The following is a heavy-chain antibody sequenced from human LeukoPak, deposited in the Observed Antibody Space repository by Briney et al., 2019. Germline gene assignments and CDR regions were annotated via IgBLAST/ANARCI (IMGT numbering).Heavy chain of an antibody. D-gene: IGHD3-10*01. CDR1: GFTFSSYW. Sequence: GGSLRLSCAASGFTFSSYWMHWVRQAPGKGLVWVSRINSDGSSIDYADSVKGRFTISRDNAKNSLYLQMNSLRAEDTAVYYCARDLRMVRGVYPFDIWGQGTMVTVSS. CDR3: ARDLRMVRGVYPFDI. J-gene: IGHJ3*02. CDR2: INSDGSSI. V-gene: IGHV3-74*01.